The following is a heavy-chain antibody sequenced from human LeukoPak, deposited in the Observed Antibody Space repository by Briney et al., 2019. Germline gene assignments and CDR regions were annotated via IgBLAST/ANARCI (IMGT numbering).Heavy chain of an antibody. CDR2: ISSSSSAI. J-gene: IGHJ4*02. D-gene: IGHD2/OR15-2a*01. Sequence: GGSLGLSCAASGFTFSSYSMNWVRQAPGKGLEWVSYISSSSSAIYYADSVEGRFTISRDNAKNSLSLQMNILRDEDAAAYYCVRDSSYAFDHWGQGNLVTVSS. V-gene: IGHV3-48*02. CDR1: GFTFSSYS. CDR3: VRDSSYAFDH.